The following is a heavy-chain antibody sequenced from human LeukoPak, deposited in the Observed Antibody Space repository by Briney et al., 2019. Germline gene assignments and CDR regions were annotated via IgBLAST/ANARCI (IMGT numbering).Heavy chain of an antibody. Sequence: PGGSLRLSCEASGFNFHNFAMHWVRQAPGKGLEWVAVISNDERNKYYTDSVKGRFTISRDNSKNTVYLQMNSLRAEDTAVYYCAKSSSGWYPDAFDYWGQGTLVTVSS. D-gene: IGHD6-19*01. V-gene: IGHV3-30-3*02. CDR1: GFNFHNFA. CDR2: ISNDERNK. J-gene: IGHJ4*02. CDR3: AKSSSGWYPDAFDY.